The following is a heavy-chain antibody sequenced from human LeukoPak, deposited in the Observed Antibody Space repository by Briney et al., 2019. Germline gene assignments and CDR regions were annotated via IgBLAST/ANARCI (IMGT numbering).Heavy chain of an antibody. CDR3: ARARGYYYYMDV. V-gene: IGHV4-34*01. CDR1: GGSFSGYY. J-gene: IGHJ6*03. Sequence: SETLSLTCAVYGGSFSGYYWSWIRQPPGKELEWIGEINHSGSTNYNPSLKSRVTISVDTSKNQFSLKLSSVTAADTAVYYCARARGYYYYMDVWGKGTTVTVSS. CDR2: INHSGST.